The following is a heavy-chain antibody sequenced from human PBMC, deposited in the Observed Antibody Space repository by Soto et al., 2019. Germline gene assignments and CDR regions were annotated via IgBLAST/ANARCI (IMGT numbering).Heavy chain of an antibody. D-gene: IGHD3-10*01. CDR1: GFTFSSYA. CDR2: ISYDGSNK. V-gene: IGHV3-30-3*01. Sequence: QVQLVESGGGVVQPGRSLRLSCAASGFTFSSYAMHWVRQAPGKGLEWVAVISYDGSNKYYADSVKGRFTISRDNSKNTLYLQMNSLRAEDTAVYYCARGGGNFDYWGQGTLVPVSS. J-gene: IGHJ4*02. CDR3: ARGGGNFDY.